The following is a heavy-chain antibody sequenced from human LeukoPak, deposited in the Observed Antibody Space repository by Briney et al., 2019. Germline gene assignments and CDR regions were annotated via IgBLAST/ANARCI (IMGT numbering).Heavy chain of an antibody. CDR2: INPTGGST. CDR3: ARDHSTGGN. Sequence: ASVKVSCKASGYTCSSFYMHWVRQAPGHGLEWMGIINPTGGSTSYAQKFQGRVTMTTDTSTSTVYMELSSLRSEDTAVYYCARDHSTGGNWGQGTLVTVSS. CDR1: GYTCSSFY. D-gene: IGHD2-8*02. J-gene: IGHJ4*02. V-gene: IGHV1-46*01.